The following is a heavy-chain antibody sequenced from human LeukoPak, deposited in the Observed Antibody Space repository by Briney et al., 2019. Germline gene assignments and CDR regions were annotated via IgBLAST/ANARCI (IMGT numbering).Heavy chain of an antibody. V-gene: IGHV3-23*01. CDR1: GFTFSSYA. J-gene: IGHJ6*02. Sequence: GGSLRLSCAASGFTFSSYAMSWVRQAPGKGLEWVSGISGSGGSTYYADSVKGRFTISRDNSKNTLYLQMNSLRAEDTAVYYCAKRMFYDSRGNVYNYYGMDVWGQGTTVTVSS. D-gene: IGHD3-22*01. CDR2: ISGSGGST. CDR3: AKRMFYDSRGNVYNYYGMDV.